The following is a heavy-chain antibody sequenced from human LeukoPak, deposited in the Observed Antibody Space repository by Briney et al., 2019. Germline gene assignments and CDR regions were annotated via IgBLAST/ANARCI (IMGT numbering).Heavy chain of an antibody. CDR1: GYTFTDYY. Sequence: ASVKVSCKASGYTFTDYYMHWVRQAPGQGFEWMGWINPNSGDTNYAQKFQGRVTMTRDTSISTAHMELSRLRSDDTAVYYSARANFLYCSSTTCLFDYWGQGTLVIVSS. CDR2: INPNSGDT. J-gene: IGHJ4*02. V-gene: IGHV1-2*02. CDR3: ARANFLYCSSTTCLFDY. D-gene: IGHD2-2*01.